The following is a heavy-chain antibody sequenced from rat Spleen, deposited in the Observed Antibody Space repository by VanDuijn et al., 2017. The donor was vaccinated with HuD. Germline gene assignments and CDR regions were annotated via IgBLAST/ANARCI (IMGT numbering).Heavy chain of an antibody. D-gene: IGHD1-6*01. V-gene: IGHV5-29*01. Sequence: EVQLVESGGGLLQPGGSLKLSCAASGFTFSNSGMAWVRQAPTKGLEWVASITNTGVSTYYPDSVKGRFTLSRDNAETTLYLQMNSLRSEDTATYYCASLPDYSPFDYWGQGVMVTVSS. CDR2: ITNTGVST. CDR3: ASLPDYSPFDY. CDR1: GFTFSNSG. J-gene: IGHJ2*01.